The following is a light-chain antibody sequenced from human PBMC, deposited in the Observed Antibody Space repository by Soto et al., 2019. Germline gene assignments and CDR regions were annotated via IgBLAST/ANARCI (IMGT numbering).Light chain of an antibody. CDR3: QRCDNARRIT. V-gene: IGKV1-39*02. J-gene: IGKJ5*01. CDR2: AAS. CDR1: QSISSY. Sequence: DIQMTQSPSSLSASVGDRVTITCRASQSISSYLNWYQQKPGKAPKLLIYAASSLQSGVPSRFSGSGSGTDFTLTISSLQTEDVATYYCQRCDNARRITFGQGTRLEIK.